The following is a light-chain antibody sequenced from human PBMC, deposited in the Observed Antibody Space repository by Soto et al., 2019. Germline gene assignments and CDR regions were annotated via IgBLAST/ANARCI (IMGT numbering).Light chain of an antibody. CDR3: HQFGSSPLDT. J-gene: IGKJ3*01. V-gene: IGKV3-20*01. Sequence: EIVLTQSPGTLSLSPGERATLSCRASQTISSSFLAWYQQKPGQAPRLLIYRASRRAPGIPDRFSGSGSWTDFTLTIIRLEPEEVAVYYCHQFGSSPLDTFGPGTKVEIK. CDR1: QTISSSF. CDR2: RAS.